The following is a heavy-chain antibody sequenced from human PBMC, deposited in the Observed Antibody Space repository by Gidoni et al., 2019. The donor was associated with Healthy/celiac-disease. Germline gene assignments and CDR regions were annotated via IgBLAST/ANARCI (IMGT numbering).Heavy chain of an antibody. Sequence: QVQLVESGGGVVQPGRSLRLSCSASGFTFSSYAMPWVRQAPGKGLEWVAVISYDGSNKYYADSVKGRFTISRDNSKNTLYLQMNSLRAEDTAVYYCAREDVDTAMVNGMDVWGQGTTVTVSS. D-gene: IGHD5-18*01. CDR3: AREDVDTAMVNGMDV. J-gene: IGHJ6*02. CDR2: ISYDGSNK. CDR1: GFTFSSYA. V-gene: IGHV3-30*04.